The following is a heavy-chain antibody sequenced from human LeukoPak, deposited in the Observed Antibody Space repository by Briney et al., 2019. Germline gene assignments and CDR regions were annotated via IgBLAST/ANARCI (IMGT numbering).Heavy chain of an antibody. CDR3: TTRRDGYNPVFDY. D-gene: IGHD5-24*01. V-gene: IGHV3-15*01. CDR1: GFTFSNAW. CDR2: IKTKSDGGTT. J-gene: IGHJ4*02. Sequence: GGSLRLSCAASGFTFSNAWMSWVRQVPGKGLEGVGRIKTKSDGGTTDYAAPGKGRFTIARDDSKNTLYLQMNSLKTEDTAIYYRTTRRDGYNPVFDYWGQGTLVTLSS.